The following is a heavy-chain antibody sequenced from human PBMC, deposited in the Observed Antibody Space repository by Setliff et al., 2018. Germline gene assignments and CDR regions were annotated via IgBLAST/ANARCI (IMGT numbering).Heavy chain of an antibody. CDR1: GFAFSSTW. CDR3: ARDQFRNSGGLYC. J-gene: IGHJ4*02. Sequence: GGSLRLSCAASGFAFSSTWMHWVRRATGQGLVWVSRIHSDGSSISYGDPVKGRFTVFRDNSKNTLYLQMSSLRPDDAAMYYCARDQFRNSGGLYCWGQGTLVTVSS. V-gene: IGHV3-74*01. CDR2: IHSDGSSI. D-gene: IGHD1-7*01.